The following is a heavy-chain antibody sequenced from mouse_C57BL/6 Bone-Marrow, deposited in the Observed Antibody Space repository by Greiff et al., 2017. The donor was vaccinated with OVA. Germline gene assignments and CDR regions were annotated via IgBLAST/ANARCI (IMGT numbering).Heavy chain of an antibody. CDR3: ARRGTVVADFDY. CDR2: ISGGGGNT. J-gene: IGHJ2*01. V-gene: IGHV5-9*01. CDR1: GFTFSSYT. D-gene: IGHD1-1*01. Sequence: EVMLVESGGGLVKPGGSLKLSCAASGFTFSSYTMSWVRQTPEKRLEWVATISGGGGNTYYPDSVKGRFTISRDNAKNTLYLQMSSLRSEDTALYYCARRGTVVADFDYWDQGTTLTVSS.